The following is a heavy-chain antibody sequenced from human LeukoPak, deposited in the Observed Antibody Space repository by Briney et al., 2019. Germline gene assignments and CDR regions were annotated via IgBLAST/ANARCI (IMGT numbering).Heavy chain of an antibody. D-gene: IGHD6-19*01. Sequence: ASVKVSCKASGYTFTGYYMHWVRQAPGQGLEWVGWINPDSGGTNYAQKFQGRVTMTRDTSISTAYMELSRLRSDDTAVYYCARDFSRYSCGWYSQSGYYFDYWGQGTLVTVSS. CDR1: GYTFTGYY. CDR2: INPDSGGT. CDR3: ARDFSRYSCGWYSQSGYYFDY. V-gene: IGHV1-2*02. J-gene: IGHJ4*02.